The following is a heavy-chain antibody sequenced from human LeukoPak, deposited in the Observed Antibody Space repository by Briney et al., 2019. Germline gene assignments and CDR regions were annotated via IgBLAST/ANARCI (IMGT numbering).Heavy chain of an antibody. CDR1: GYTFIDYY. Sequence: ASVKVSCKTSGYTFIDYYMHWVRQAPGQGLELMGRINPNSGDTNSAQKFQGRVTMTRDTSISTAYMELSRLRSDDTAVYYCARAYRSGFDYWGQGTLVTVSS. CDR3: ARAYRSGFDY. CDR2: INPNSGDT. V-gene: IGHV1-2*06. J-gene: IGHJ4*02. D-gene: IGHD5-18*01.